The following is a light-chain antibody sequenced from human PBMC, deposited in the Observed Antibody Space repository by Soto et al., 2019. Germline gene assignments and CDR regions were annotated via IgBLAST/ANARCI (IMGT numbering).Light chain of an antibody. CDR2: KAS. V-gene: IGKV1-5*03. J-gene: IGKJ1*01. Sequence: DIPMTQSPSTLSGSLLDRVTITCRSSQTISSWLAWYQQKPGKAPKLLIYKASTLKSGVPSRFSGSGSGTDFTLTISRLEPEDFAMYYCQQCGGSPTFGQGTKVDIK. CDR3: QQCGGSPT. CDR1: QTISSW.